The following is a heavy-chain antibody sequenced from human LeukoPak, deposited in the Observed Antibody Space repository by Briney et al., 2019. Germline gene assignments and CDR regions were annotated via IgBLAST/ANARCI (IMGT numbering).Heavy chain of an antibody. CDR3: ARHRLYDTTGYYYDFDY. J-gene: IGHJ4*02. CDR1: GYSISIGYY. V-gene: IGHV4-38-2*01. CDR2: IYYSGNT. D-gene: IGHD3-22*01. Sequence: SETPSLTCAVSGYSISIGYYWGWIRQPPGKGLEWIGSIYYSGNTYDNPSLKSRLAISLDTSKNQFSLKLSSVTASDTAVYYCARHRLYDTTGYYYDFDYWGQGTLVTVSS.